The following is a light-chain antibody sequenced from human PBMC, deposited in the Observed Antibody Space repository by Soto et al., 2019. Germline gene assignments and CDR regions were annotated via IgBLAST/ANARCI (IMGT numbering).Light chain of an antibody. CDR1: QSISFN. CDR3: QQYDNGRT. CDR2: GAS. J-gene: IGKJ1*01. Sequence: EIVMTQSPATLSVSPGEGATLSCRASQSISFNLAWYQQRPGQAPRFLIYGASLRATGIPARFSGSGSGTEFTLTISSLQSEDFAVYYCQQYDNGRTFGQGTKVEVK. V-gene: IGKV3-15*01.